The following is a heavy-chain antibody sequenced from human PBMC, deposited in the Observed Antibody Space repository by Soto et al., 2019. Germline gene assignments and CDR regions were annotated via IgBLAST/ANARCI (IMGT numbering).Heavy chain of an antibody. CDR3: ARGDGAVGAAIDI. CDR1: GFTFSDHY. Sequence: GGSLRLSCVVSGFTFSDHYMNWVRQAPGKGLQWVAYISSRSSEINYADPVKGRFTISRDNAKNSVFLHMTSLIAEDTGVYFCARGDGAVGAAIDIWGQGTLVTVSS. J-gene: IGHJ4*02. D-gene: IGHD2-15*01. V-gene: IGHV3-11*06. CDR2: ISSRSSEI.